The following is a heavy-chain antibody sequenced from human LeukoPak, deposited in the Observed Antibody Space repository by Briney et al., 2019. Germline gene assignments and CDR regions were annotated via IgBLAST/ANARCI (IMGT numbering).Heavy chain of an antibody. CDR2: ISWNSGSI. D-gene: IGHD6-6*01. J-gene: IGHJ6*02. Sequence: GGSLRLSCAASGFTFDDYAMHWVRQAPGKGLEWVSGISWNSGSIGYADSVKGRFTISRDNAKNSLYLQMNSLRAEDTALYYYAKDPGLAATAPNYYGMDVWGQGTTVTVSS. CDR3: AKDPGLAATAPNYYGMDV. V-gene: IGHV3-9*01. CDR1: GFTFDDYA.